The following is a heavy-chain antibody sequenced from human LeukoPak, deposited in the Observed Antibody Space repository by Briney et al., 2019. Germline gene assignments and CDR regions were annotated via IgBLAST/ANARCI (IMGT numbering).Heavy chain of an antibody. D-gene: IGHD3-3*01. Sequence: ASVKVSCKASGYTFTGYYMHWVRQAPGQGLEWMGWINPNSGGTNYAQKFQGRVTMTRDTSISTAYMELSRLRSDDTAVYYCARAATTIFGVVINYAFDIWGQGTMVTVSS. CDR3: ARAATTIFGVVINYAFDI. CDR2: INPNSGGT. J-gene: IGHJ3*02. V-gene: IGHV1-2*02. CDR1: GYTFTGYY.